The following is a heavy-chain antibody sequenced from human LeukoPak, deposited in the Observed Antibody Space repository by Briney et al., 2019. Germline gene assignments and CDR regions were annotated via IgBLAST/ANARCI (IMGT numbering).Heavy chain of an antibody. D-gene: IGHD6-19*01. V-gene: IGHV4-59*08. CDR2: IYYSGST. CDR3: ARRLAVAGHDI. J-gene: IGHJ3*02. CDR1: GGSFSGYY. Sequence: SETLSLTCAVYGGSFSGYYWSWIRQPPGKGLEWIGYIYYSGSTNYNPSLKSRVTISVDTSKNQFSLKLSSVTAADTAVYYCARRLAVAGHDIWGQGTMVTVSS.